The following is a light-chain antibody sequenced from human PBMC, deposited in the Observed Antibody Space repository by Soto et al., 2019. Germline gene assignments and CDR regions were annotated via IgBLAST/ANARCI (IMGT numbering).Light chain of an antibody. CDR2: DVN. Sequence: QSALTQPASVSGSPGQSITISCTGTSSDVGDYNYVSWYQQHPGKVPKLMIYDVNSRPSGVSDRFSGSKSGNTASLTISGLQAEDEADYYCSSYTRSSSPYVFGTGTQLTVL. CDR3: SSYTRSSSPYV. J-gene: IGLJ1*01. CDR1: SSDVGDYNY. V-gene: IGLV2-14*03.